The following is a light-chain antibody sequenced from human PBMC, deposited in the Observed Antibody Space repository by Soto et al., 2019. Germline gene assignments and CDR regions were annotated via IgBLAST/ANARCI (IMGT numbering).Light chain of an antibody. J-gene: IGKJ1*01. CDR2: DAS. CDR3: QQHGRSPPSWT. V-gene: IGKV3-20*01. CDR1: QSVTNNY. Sequence: ETVLTKSPGTLSLSPGERATLFCRASQSVTNNYLAWYQQKPGQAPRLLIYDASTRATGIPDKFSGSGSGTDFTLTISNLEPDDFAVYYCQQHGRSPPSWTFGQGTKVEIK.